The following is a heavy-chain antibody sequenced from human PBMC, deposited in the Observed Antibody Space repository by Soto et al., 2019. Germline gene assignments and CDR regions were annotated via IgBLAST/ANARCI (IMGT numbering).Heavy chain of an antibody. Sequence: QVQLVESGGGVVQPGRSLRLSCAASGFTFSSYGMHWVRQAPGKGLEWVAVIWYDGSNKYYADSVKGRFTISRDNSKNTLYLQMNSLRAEDTAVYYCARDGYGDYSQVDWGQGTLVTVSS. V-gene: IGHV3-33*01. CDR1: GFTFSSYG. CDR3: ARDGYGDYSQVD. D-gene: IGHD4-17*01. CDR2: IWYDGSNK. J-gene: IGHJ4*02.